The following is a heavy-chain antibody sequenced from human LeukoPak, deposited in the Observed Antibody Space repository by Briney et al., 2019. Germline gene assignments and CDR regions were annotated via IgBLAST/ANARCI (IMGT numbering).Heavy chain of an antibody. CDR1: GGSVSSGSYY. D-gene: IGHD7-27*01. CDR3: ARDWGTYFDY. Sequence: ASETLSLTCTVSGGSVSSGSYYWSWIRQPPGKGLEWIGYIYYSGSTNYNPSLKSRVTISVDTSKNQFSLKLSSVTAADTAVYYCARDWGTYFDYWGQGTLVTVSS. V-gene: IGHV4-61*01. J-gene: IGHJ4*02. CDR2: IYYSGST.